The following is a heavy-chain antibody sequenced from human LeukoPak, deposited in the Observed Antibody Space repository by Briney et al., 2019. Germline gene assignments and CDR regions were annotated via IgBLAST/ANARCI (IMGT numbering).Heavy chain of an antibody. V-gene: IGHV3-48*04. Sequence: GGSLRLSCAASGFTFSSYSMNWVRQAPGKGLEWVSYISSSSTIYYADSVKGRFTISRDNAKNSLYLRMNSLRAEDTAVYYCARDGYNWNHYRFDPWGQGTLVTVSS. CDR1: GFTFSSYS. CDR3: ARDGYNWNHYRFDP. J-gene: IGHJ5*02. D-gene: IGHD1-14*01. CDR2: ISSSSTI.